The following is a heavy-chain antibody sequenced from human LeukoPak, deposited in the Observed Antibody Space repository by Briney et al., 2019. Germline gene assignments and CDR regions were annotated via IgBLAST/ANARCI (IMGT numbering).Heavy chain of an antibody. D-gene: IGHD3-9*01. CDR3: AKWGDNDVLTGYYVPDY. CDR2: ILGSGGST. Sequence: GGSLRLSCAASGFTFSNYAMSWVRQAPGKRLEWVSAILGSGGSTYYADSVKGWFTVSRDNSKSTLYLQMNSLRAEDTALYYCAKWGDNDVLTGYYVPDYWGQGTLVTVSS. CDR1: GFTFSNYA. V-gene: IGHV3-23*01. J-gene: IGHJ4*02.